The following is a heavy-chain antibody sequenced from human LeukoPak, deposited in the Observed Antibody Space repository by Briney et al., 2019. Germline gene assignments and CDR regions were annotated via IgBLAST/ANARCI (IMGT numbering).Heavy chain of an antibody. CDR1: GYTFTGYY. CDR3: AREGIAAADDAFDI. Sequence: ASVKVSCKASGYTFTGYYMYWVRQAPGQGLEWMGWINPNSGGTNYAQKFQGRVTMTRDTSISTAYMELSRLRSDDTAVYYCAREGIAAADDAFDIWGQGTMVTVSS. D-gene: IGHD6-13*01. J-gene: IGHJ3*02. V-gene: IGHV1-2*02. CDR2: INPNSGGT.